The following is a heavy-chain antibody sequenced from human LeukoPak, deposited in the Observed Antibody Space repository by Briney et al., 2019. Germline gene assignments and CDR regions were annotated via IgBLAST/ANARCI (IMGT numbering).Heavy chain of an antibody. CDR1: GYTFTSYG. CDR2: ISAYNGNT. CDR3: ARDWSQLDYFDY. V-gene: IGHV1-18*01. D-gene: IGHD1-1*01. Sequence: ASVKVSCKASGYTFTSYGISWVRQAPGQGLEWMGWISAYNGNTNYAQKLQGRVTITTDTSTSTAYMELRSLRSDDTAVYYCARDWSQLDYFDYWGQGTLVTVSS. J-gene: IGHJ4*02.